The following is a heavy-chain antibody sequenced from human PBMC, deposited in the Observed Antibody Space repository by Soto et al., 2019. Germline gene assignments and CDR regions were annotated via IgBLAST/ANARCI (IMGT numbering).Heavy chain of an antibody. Sequence: PSETLSLTCAVYGGSFSGYYWSWIRQPPGKGLEWVGEINHSGSTNYNPSLKSRVTISVDTSKNQFSLKLSSVTAADTAVYYCARGPTVLRYFDRLLRPAYYDYWGQGTLVTVSS. V-gene: IGHV4-34*01. J-gene: IGHJ4*02. CDR3: ARGPTVLRYFDRLLRPAYYDY. CDR1: GGSFSGYY. D-gene: IGHD3-9*01. CDR2: INHSGST.